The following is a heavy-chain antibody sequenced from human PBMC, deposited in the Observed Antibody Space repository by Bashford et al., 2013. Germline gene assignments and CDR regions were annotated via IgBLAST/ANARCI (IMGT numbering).Heavy chain of an antibody. CDR3: ARGPPYYDFWSGYWATAFDAFDI. Sequence: ASVKVSCKASGYTFTSYGISWVRQAPGQGLEWMGWISAYNGNTNYAQKLQGRVTMTTDTSTSTAYMELRSLRSDDTAVYYCARGPPYYDFWSGYWATAFDAFDIWGQGTMVTVSS. D-gene: IGHD3-3*01. V-gene: IGHV1-18*01. CDR2: ISAYNGNT. J-gene: IGHJ3*02. CDR1: GYTFTSYG.